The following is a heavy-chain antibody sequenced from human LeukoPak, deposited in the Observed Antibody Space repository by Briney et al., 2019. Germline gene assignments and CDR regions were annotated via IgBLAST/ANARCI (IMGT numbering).Heavy chain of an antibody. J-gene: IGHJ3*02. CDR3: AKDMVYQLLVGDAFDI. V-gene: IGHV3-9*03. Sequence: PGGSLRLSCAASGFTFDDYAMHWVRQAPGKGLEWVSGISWNGVSIAYADSEKGRFTISRDNAKNSLYLQMNSLRAEDMALYYCAKDMVYQLLVGDAFDIWGQGTMVTVSS. D-gene: IGHD2-2*01. CDR1: GFTFDDYA. CDR2: ISWNGVSI.